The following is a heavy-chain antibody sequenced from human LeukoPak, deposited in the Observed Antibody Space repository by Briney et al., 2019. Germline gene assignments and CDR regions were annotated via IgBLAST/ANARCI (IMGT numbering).Heavy chain of an antibody. CDR3: AKVPYYDILTGPTPLDYFDY. CDR1: GFTFSSYA. D-gene: IGHD3-9*01. J-gene: IGHJ4*02. V-gene: IGHV3-23*01. CDR2: ISGSGGST. Sequence: GGSLRLSCAASGFTFSSYAMNWVRQAPGKGLEWVSAISGSGGSTYYADSVKGRFTISRDNSKNTLYLKMNSLRAEDTAVYYCAKVPYYDILTGPTPLDYFDYWGQGTLVTVSS.